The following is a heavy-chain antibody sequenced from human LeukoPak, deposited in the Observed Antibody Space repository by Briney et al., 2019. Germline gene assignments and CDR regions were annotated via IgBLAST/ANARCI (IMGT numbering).Heavy chain of an antibody. CDR2: ISAYNGNT. V-gene: IGHV1-18*01. Sequence: ASVKVSCKASGYTFTSYGISWVRQAPGQGLEWMGWISAYNGNTNYAQKLQGRVTMTTDTSTSTAYMELSRLRSDDTAVYYCASINPIFSSGWYRRAFDIWGQGTMVTVSS. J-gene: IGHJ3*02. D-gene: IGHD6-19*01. CDR3: ASINPIFSSGWYRRAFDI. CDR1: GYTFTSYG.